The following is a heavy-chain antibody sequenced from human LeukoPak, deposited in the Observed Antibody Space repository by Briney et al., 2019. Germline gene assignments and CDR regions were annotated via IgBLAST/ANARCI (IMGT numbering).Heavy chain of an antibody. J-gene: IGHJ4*02. V-gene: IGHV3-9*01. Sequence: PGGSLRLSCAASGFTFDDYAMHWVRQAPGKGLEWVSGISWNSGSIGYADSVKGRFTISRDNAKNSLYLQMNSLRAEDTALYYCAKAVESRPIVGATRPTYYFDYWGQGTLVTVSS. CDR1: GFTFDDYA. CDR3: AKAVESRPIVGATRPTYYFDY. D-gene: IGHD1-26*01. CDR2: ISWNSGSI.